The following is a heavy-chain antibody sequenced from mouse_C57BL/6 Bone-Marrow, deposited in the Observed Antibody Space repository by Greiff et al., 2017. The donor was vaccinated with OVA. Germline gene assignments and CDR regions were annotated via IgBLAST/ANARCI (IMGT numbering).Heavy chain of an antibody. CDR3: ARDSLFYYYGPMDY. CDR1: GFTFSSYA. Sequence: EVQGVESGGGLVKPGGSLKLSCAASGFTFSSYAMSWVRQTPEKRLEWVATISDGGSYTYYPDNVKGRFTISRDNAKNNLYLQMSHLKSEDTAMYYCARDSLFYYYGPMDYWGQGTSVTVSS. J-gene: IGHJ4*01. D-gene: IGHD1-1*01. CDR2: ISDGGSYT. V-gene: IGHV5-4*01.